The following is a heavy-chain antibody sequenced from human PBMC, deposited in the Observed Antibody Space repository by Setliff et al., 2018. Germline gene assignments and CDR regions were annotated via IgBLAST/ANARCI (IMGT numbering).Heavy chain of an antibody. CDR3: ARTSTGRYFDL. Sequence: SETLSLTCTVSGGSISSYYWGWIRQPPGKGLEWIASVYYSGTTYYNPSLESRVTMSVDTSKSHFSLNLYSVTAADTAVYFCARTSTGRYFDLWGRGTLVTVSS. CDR2: VYYSGTT. V-gene: IGHV4-59*04. CDR1: GGSISSYY. D-gene: IGHD2-2*01. J-gene: IGHJ2*01.